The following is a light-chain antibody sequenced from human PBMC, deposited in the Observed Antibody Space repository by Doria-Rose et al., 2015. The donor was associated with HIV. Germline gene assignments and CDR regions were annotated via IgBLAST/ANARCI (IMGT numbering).Light chain of an antibody. J-gene: IGKJ3*01. CDR1: QSLLYTSKNY. V-gene: IGKV4-1*01. CDR3: QQYYDTPS. Sequence: EIVMTQSPESLGMSLGERATLNCKSNQSLLYTSKNYLAWYQLKPGQPPKLLIDWASTRQSGVPARFSGSGSGTDFTLTISSLEAEDVAVYYCQQYYDTPSFGPGTTVDIK. CDR2: WAS.